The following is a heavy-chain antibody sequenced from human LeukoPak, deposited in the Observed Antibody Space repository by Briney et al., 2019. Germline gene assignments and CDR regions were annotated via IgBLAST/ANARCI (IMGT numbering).Heavy chain of an antibody. CDR1: GFTFSSYA. D-gene: IGHD7-27*01. CDR2: ISGSGGST. J-gene: IGHJ4*02. Sequence: GGSLRLSCAASGFTFSSYAMSWVRQAPGKGLEWVSAISGSGGSTYYADSVKGRFTISRDNSKNMVWLQINSPTAEDTATYYCAKDGNWARFEDWGQGTLVTVSS. CDR3: AKDGNWARFED. V-gene: IGHV3-23*01.